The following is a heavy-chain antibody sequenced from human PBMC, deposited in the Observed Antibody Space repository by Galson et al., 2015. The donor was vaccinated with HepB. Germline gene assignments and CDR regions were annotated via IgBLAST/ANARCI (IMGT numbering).Heavy chain of an antibody. CDR2: IYYSGST. V-gene: IGHV4-39*01. D-gene: IGHD4-17*01. Sequence: SETLSLTCTVSGGSISSSSYYWGWIRQPPGKGLEWIGSIYYSGSTYYNPSLKSRVTISVDASKNQFSLKLSSVTAADTAVYYCARAYDYGDSTYSWFDPWGQGTLVTVSS. CDR3: ARAYDYGDSTYSWFDP. CDR1: GGSISSSSYY. J-gene: IGHJ5*02.